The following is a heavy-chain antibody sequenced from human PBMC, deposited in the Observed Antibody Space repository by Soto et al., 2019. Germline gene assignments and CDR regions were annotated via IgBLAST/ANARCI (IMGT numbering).Heavy chain of an antibody. Sequence: SETLSLTCTVSGGSISSYYWSWIRQPPGKGLEWIGYIYYSGSTNYNPSLKSRVTISVDTSKNQFSLKLSSVTAADTAVYYCARHRYYYGSGSFPTPDYWGQGTLVTVSS. D-gene: IGHD3-10*01. CDR3: ARHRYYYGSGSFPTPDY. CDR1: GGSISSYY. V-gene: IGHV4-59*08. CDR2: IYYSGST. J-gene: IGHJ4*02.